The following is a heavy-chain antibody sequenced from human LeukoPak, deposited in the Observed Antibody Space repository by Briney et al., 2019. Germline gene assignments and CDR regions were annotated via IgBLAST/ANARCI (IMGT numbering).Heavy chain of an antibody. CDR2: IYSGGST. CDR1: GFTVSSNY. Sequence: PGGSLRLSCAASGFTVSSNYMSWVRQAPGKGLEWVSVIYSGGSTYYADSVKGRFTISRDNSKNTLYLQMYSLRAEDTAVYYCARLENIVGAPYFDYWGQGTLVTVSS. D-gene: IGHD1-26*01. CDR3: ARLENIVGAPYFDY. V-gene: IGHV3-53*01. J-gene: IGHJ4*02.